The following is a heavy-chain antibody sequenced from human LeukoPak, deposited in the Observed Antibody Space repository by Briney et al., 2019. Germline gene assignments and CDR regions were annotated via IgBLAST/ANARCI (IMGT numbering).Heavy chain of an antibody. J-gene: IGHJ4*02. Sequence: SVKVSCKASGGTFSSYAISWVRQAPGQGLEWMGGIIPIFGTANYAQKFQGRVTITADESTSTAYMELSSLRSEDTAVYYCARDLRGGRRGIAPDWGQGTLVTVSS. CDR2: IIPIFGTA. CDR3: ARDLRGGRRGIAPD. CDR1: GGTFSSYA. D-gene: IGHD6-13*01. V-gene: IGHV1-69*13.